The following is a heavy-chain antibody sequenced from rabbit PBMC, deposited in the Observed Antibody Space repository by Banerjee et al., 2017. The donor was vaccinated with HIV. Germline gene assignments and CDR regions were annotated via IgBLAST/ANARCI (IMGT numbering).Heavy chain of an antibody. Sequence: QSLEESGGGLVQPEGSLALTCKASGFTISSSYYMCWVRQAPGKGLEWIACIYAGSSIKTYYANWANGRFTISKTSSTTVTLQMTSLTAADTATYFCARETADGLDLWGQGTLVTVS. CDR3: ARETADGLDL. V-gene: IGHV1S40*01. D-gene: IGHD6-1*01. CDR1: GFTISSSYY. CDR2: IYAGSSIKT. J-gene: IGHJ3*01.